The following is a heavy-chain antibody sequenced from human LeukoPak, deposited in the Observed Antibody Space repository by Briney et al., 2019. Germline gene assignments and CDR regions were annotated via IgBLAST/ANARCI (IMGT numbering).Heavy chain of an antibody. Sequence: SETLSLTCTVSGYSISSGYYWGWIRQPPGKGLEWIGSIYHSGSTYYNPSLKSRVTISVDTSKNQFSLKLSSVTAADTAVYYCASLLAYCGGDCYQWGQGTPVTVSS. V-gene: IGHV4-38-2*02. J-gene: IGHJ1*01. CDR1: GYSISSGYY. CDR3: ASLLAYCGGDCYQ. CDR2: IYHSGST. D-gene: IGHD2-21*01.